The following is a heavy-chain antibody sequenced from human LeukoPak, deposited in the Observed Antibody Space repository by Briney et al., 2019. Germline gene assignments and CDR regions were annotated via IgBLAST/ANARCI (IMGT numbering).Heavy chain of an antibody. D-gene: IGHD1-1*01. CDR2: FDPEEDET. V-gene: IGHV1-24*01. CDR3: AIAANDHFDY. J-gene: IGHJ4*02. CDR1: GYTLTDLS. Sequence: ASVKVSCKVSGYTLTDLSMHWVRQAPGKGLEWMGGFDPEEDETIFAQKFQGRVTVTEDTSTDTVYMELSSLRSEDTAVYYCAIAANDHFDYWGQGTLVTVSS.